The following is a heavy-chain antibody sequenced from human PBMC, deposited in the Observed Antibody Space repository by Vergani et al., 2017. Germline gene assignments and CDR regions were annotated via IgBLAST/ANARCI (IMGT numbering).Heavy chain of an antibody. CDR3: ARVTLHGSGRCKFDY. V-gene: IGHV4-59*12. Sequence: QVQLQESGPGLVKPSETLSLTCTVSGGSISSYYWSWIRQPPGKGLEWIGYIYYSGSTNYNPSLKSRVTISVDTSKNQFSLKLSSVTAADTAVYYCARVTLHGSGRCKFDYWGQGTLVTVSS. J-gene: IGHJ4*02. CDR2: IYYSGST. CDR1: GGSISSYY. D-gene: IGHD3-10*01.